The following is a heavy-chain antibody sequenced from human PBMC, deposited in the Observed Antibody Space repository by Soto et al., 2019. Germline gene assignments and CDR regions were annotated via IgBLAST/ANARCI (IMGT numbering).Heavy chain of an antibody. D-gene: IGHD1-26*01. CDR3: ARDKPDVGRQGFDR. CDR2: MYYSGST. CDR1: GDSISSGSYY. J-gene: IGHJ5*02. Sequence: PSETLSLTCTVSGDSISSGSYYWNWIRQHPGKGLEWIGYMYYSGSTYYNPSLKSRITISRDTSKNQFSLRLSPVTAAGTAMYYWARDKPDVGRQGFDRWGQGILVTVSS. V-gene: IGHV4-31*03.